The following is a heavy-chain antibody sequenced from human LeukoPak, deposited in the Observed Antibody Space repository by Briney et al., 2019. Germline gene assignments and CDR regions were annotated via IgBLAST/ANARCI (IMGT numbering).Heavy chain of an antibody. CDR2: IYTSGST. Sequence: SETLSLTCTVSGGSISSYYWSWIRQPAGEGLEWIGRIYTSGSTNYNPSLKSRVTMSVDTSKNQFSLRLSSVTAADTAVYYCARLNTYDGSGFDYWAREPWSPSPQ. CDR1: GGSISSYY. CDR3: ARLNTYDGSGFDY. D-gene: IGHD3-22*01. V-gene: IGHV4-4*07. J-gene: IGHJ4*02.